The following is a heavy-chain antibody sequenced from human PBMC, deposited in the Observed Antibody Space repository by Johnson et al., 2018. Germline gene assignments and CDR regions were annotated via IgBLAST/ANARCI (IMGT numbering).Heavy chain of an antibody. D-gene: IGHD4-17*01. CDR2: IYYTGST. V-gene: IGHV4-59*01. Sequence: QVLLQQWGAGLLKXSATXSLXCPVSGGSISSYYWSWIRQPPGKGLEWIGYIYYTGSTNYNPSLKSRVPITVDTSTNQFSLKLSSVTAADTAVYYCAREITNPTVTTALGMDVWGKGTTVTVSS. CDR1: GGSISSYY. CDR3: AREITNPTVTTALGMDV. J-gene: IGHJ6*04.